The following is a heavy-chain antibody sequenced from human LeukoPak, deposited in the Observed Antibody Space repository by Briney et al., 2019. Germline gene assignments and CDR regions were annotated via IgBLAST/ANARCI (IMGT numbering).Heavy chain of an antibody. CDR3: ARDSAPIVGATPFDY. V-gene: IGHV3-13*03. Sequence: GGSLRLSCAACGFTLSDYDMHWVRQVIGGGLQWDSVIGTAGDAYYPGSVRGQLTICRENAKTSLYHQMNSLRAEDTALYYCARDSAPIVGATPFDYWGQGTLVTVSS. CDR1: GFTLSDYD. D-gene: IGHD1-26*01. CDR2: IGTAGDA. J-gene: IGHJ4*02.